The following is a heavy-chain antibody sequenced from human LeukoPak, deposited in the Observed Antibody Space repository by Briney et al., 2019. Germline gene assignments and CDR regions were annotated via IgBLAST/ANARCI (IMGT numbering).Heavy chain of an antibody. J-gene: IGHJ6*03. CDR3: ARGGMVRGAMGYDYYYYMDV. V-gene: IGHV1-2*02. D-gene: IGHD3-10*01. Sequence: GASVKVSCKASGYTFTGYYMHWVRQAPGQGLEWMGWINPNSGGTNYAQKFQGRVTMTRDTSISTAYMELSRLRSDDTAVYYCARGGMVRGAMGYDYYYYMDVWGKGTTVTISS. CDR2: INPNSGGT. CDR1: GYTFTGYY.